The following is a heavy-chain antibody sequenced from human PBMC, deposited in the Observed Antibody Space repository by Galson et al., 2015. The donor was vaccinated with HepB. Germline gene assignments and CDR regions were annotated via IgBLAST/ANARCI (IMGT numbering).Heavy chain of an antibody. V-gene: IGHV3-33*06. CDR2: IWYDGSNK. D-gene: IGHD1-26*01. Sequence: SLRLSCAASGFTFSSYGMHWVRQAPGKGLEWVAVIWYDGSNKYYADSVKGRFTISRDNSKNTLYLQMNSLRAEDTAVYYCAKEQWELHGGAFDIWGQGTMVTVSS. CDR1: GFTFSSYG. J-gene: IGHJ3*02. CDR3: AKEQWELHGGAFDI.